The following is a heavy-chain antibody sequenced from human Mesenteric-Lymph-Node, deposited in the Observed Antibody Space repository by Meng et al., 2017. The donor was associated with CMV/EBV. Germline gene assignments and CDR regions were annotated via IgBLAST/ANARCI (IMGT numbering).Heavy chain of an antibody. V-gene: IGHV3-15*01. CDR2: IKTRAAGGTA. Sequence: GGSLRLSCAASGFIFKDTWMNWVRQAPGKGLEWVGRIKTRAAGGTADYAAPVKGRFTISRDDSKDTLSLQMNSLKTEDTAVYYCVRDWFGEFDWGRGTLVTVSS. CDR3: VRDWFGEFD. D-gene: IGHD3-10*01. J-gene: IGHJ4*02. CDR1: GFIFKDTW.